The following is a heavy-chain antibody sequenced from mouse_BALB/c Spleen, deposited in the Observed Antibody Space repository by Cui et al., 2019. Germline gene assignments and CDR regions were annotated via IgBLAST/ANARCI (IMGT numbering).Heavy chain of an antibody. Sequence: QFQLQQHQPELALPGASATLSCKVSGYTFTSYWMHWVKQRPGRGLEWIGRIDPNSGGTKYNEKFKSKATLTVDKPSSTAYMQLSSLTSEDSAVYYCARYDYYGSSYFDYWGQGTTLTVSS. V-gene: IGHV1-72*01. CDR3: ARYDYYGSSYFDY. J-gene: IGHJ2*01. CDR2: IDPNSGGT. D-gene: IGHD1-1*01. CDR1: GYTFTSYW.